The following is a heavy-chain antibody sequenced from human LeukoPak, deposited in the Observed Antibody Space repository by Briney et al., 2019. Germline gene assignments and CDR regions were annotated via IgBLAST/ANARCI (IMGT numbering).Heavy chain of an antibody. CDR2: ISSEGKTT. CDR3: VKDRWVDH. Sequence: GGSLRLSCSASGFIFSPYAMHWVRQAPGKGLEYVSSISSEGKTTYYADSVKGRFTISRDNSKNTLYLQMSSPRPEDTAVYYCVKDRWVDHWGQGTLVTVSS. D-gene: IGHD6-13*01. J-gene: IGHJ4*02. V-gene: IGHV3-64D*06. CDR1: GFIFSPYA.